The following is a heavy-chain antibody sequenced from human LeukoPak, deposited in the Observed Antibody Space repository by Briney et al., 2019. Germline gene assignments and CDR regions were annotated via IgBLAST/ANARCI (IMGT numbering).Heavy chain of an antibody. CDR3: ASFWGGYCSSTSCSHDY. D-gene: IGHD2-2*01. J-gene: IGHJ4*02. CDR1: GFTFSSYS. Sequence: PGGSLRLSCAASGFTFSSYSMNWVRQAPGKGLEWVSSISSSSYIYYADSVKGRFTISRDNAKNSLYLQMNSLRAEDTAVYYCASFWGGYCSSTSCSHDYWGQGTLVTVSS. CDR2: ISSSSYI. V-gene: IGHV3-21*01.